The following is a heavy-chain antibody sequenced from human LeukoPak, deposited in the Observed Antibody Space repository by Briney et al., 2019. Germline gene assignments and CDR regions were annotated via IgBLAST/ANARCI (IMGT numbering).Heavy chain of an antibody. J-gene: IGHJ5*02. Sequence: PSETLSLTCAVYGGSFSGYYWSWIRQPPGKGLEWIGEINHSGSTNYNPSLKSRVTISVDTSKNQFSLKLSSVTAADTAVYYCASEGGQLRLSHRFDPWGQGTLVTVSS. CDR3: ASEGGQLRLSHRFDP. V-gene: IGHV4-34*01. CDR1: GGSFSGYY. D-gene: IGHD2-2*01. CDR2: INHSGST.